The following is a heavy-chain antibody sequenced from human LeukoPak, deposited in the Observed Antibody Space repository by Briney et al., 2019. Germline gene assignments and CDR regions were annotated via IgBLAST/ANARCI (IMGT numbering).Heavy chain of an antibody. D-gene: IGHD3-22*01. J-gene: IGHJ5*02. Sequence: PSETLSLTXTVSGYSINSGYYWGWIRQPPGKGLEWIGSIYRSGSTYYNPSLKSRVTISVDTSKNQFSLKLSSVTAADTAVYYCARNDYYDSSGTNWFDPWGQGTLVTVSS. V-gene: IGHV4-38-2*02. CDR3: ARNDYYDSSGTNWFDP. CDR2: IYRSGST. CDR1: GYSINSGYY.